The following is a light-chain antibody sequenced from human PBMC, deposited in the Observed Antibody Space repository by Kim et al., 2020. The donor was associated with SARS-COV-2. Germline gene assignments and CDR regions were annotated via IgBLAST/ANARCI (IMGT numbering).Light chain of an antibody. CDR2: QDS. V-gene: IGLV3-1*01. CDR1: KLGDKY. Sequence: SPGQTASITCSGDKLGDKYACWYQQKPGQSPVLVIYQDSKRPSGIPERFSGSNSGNTATLTISGTQAMDEADYYCQAWDSSTGVVFGGGTKVTVL. J-gene: IGLJ2*01. CDR3: QAWDSSTGVV.